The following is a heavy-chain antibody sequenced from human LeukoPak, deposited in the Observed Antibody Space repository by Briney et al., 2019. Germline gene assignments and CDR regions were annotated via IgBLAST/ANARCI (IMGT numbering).Heavy chain of an antibody. Sequence: SETLSLTCTVSGGSISSGDYYWSWIRQPPGKGLEWIGYIYYSGSTYYNPSLKSRVTISVDTSKNQFSLKLSSVTAADTAVYHCARASSWLGDWFDPWGQGTLVTVSS. CDR2: IYYSGST. CDR3: ARASSWLGDWFDP. V-gene: IGHV4-30-4*02. J-gene: IGHJ5*02. D-gene: IGHD3-10*01. CDR1: GGSISSGDYY.